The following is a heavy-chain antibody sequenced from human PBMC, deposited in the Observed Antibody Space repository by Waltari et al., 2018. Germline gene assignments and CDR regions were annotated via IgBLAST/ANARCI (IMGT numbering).Heavy chain of an antibody. CDR1: GYTFTSYY. V-gene: IGHV1-2*06. CDR2: INPNSGGT. J-gene: IGHJ4*02. D-gene: IGHD6-13*01. CDR3: ARVLGSWDFDY. Sequence: QVQLVQSGAEVKKPGASVKVSCKASGYTFTSYYMHWVRQAPGQGLEWMGRINPNSGGTNYVQKFQGRVTMTRDTSISTAYMELSRLRSDDTAVYYCARVLGSWDFDYWGQGTLVTVSS.